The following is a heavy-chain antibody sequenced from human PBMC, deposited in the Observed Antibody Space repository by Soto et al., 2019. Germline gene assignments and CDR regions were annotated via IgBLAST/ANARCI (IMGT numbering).Heavy chain of an antibody. CDR3: ARHVAVPRTRGFDY. J-gene: IGHJ4*02. V-gene: IGHV4-4*02. Sequence: QVQLQASGPGLVKPSGTLSLTCAVSGASISDNWWSWVRQPPGQGLEWIGEIYHSGTTTYNPSLKSRVIISVDKSASQISLTLNSVTAADTAIYYCARHVAVPRTRGFDYWGQGTPVTVSS. CDR2: IYHSGTT. D-gene: IGHD2-15*01. CDR1: GASISDNW.